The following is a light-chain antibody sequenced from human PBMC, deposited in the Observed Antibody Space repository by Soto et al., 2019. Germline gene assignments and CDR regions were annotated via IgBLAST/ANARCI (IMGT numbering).Light chain of an antibody. J-gene: IGKJ2*01. CDR3: HQGHNWPLT. CDR1: QSISTE. CDR2: SAS. Sequence: EIVMTQSPATLSVSPGERATLSCRASQSISTELAWYQQKPGQPPRLLIYSASTRATGVPASFTGSGSGSEFTLTISGLQSEDFALYYCHQGHNWPLTFGQGTRLEI. V-gene: IGKV3-15*01.